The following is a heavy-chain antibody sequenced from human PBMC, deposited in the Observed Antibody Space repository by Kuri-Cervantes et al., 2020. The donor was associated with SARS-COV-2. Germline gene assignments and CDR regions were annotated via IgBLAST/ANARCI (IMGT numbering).Heavy chain of an antibody. D-gene: IGHD2-21*02. CDR2: CSAYNGNT. CDR3: ARSPASIVVVTAPDY. CDR1: GYTFTSYG. Sequence: ASVKVSCKASGYTFTSYGISWVRQAPGQGLEWMGWCSAYNGNTNYAQKLQVRVTMTTDTSTSTAYMELWSLRSDDTAVYYCARSPASIVVVTAPDYWGEGTLVTVSS. J-gene: IGHJ4*02. V-gene: IGHV1-18*04.